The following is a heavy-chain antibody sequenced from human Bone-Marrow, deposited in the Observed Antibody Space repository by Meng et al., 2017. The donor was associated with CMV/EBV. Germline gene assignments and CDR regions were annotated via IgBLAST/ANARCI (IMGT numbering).Heavy chain of an antibody. V-gene: IGHV1-2*02. CDR3: ARVDPYGCNPYYYYGMDA. Sequence: ASVKVSCKASGYTFTGYYMHWVRQAPGQGLEWIGWINSNSGSTNYAQQFQGRVTMTRDTSIGTAYMELSRLRSDATVLYYCARVDPYGCNPYYYYGMDAWGQGTTVTVSS. J-gene: IGHJ6*02. D-gene: IGHD3-10*01. CDR1: GYTFTGYY. CDR2: INSNSGST.